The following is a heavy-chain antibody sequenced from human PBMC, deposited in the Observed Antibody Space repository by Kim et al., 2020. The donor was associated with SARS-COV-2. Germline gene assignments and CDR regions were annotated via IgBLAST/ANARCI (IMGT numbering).Heavy chain of an antibody. V-gene: IGHV4-31*02. D-gene: IGHD3-22*01. J-gene: IGHJ3*02. Sequence: SRVTISVDTSKNQFSLKLSSVTAADTAVYYCARTATMIVVVSPRPAAFDIWGQGTMVSVSS. CDR3: ARTATMIVVVSPRPAAFDI.